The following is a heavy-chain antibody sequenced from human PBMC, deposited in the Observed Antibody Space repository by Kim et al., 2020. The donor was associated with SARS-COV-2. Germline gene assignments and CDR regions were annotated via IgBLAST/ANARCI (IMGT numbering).Heavy chain of an antibody. CDR3: AKDAPNPRQQLVWDGYFDL. D-gene: IGHD6-13*01. CDR1: GFTFDDYA. V-gene: IGHV3-9*01. CDR2: ISWNSGSI. Sequence: GGSLRLSCAASGFTFDDYAMHWVRQAPGKGLEWVSGISWNSGSIGYADSVKGRFTISRDNAKNSLYLQMNSLRAEDTALYYCAKDAPNPRQQLVWDGYFDLWGRGTLVTVSS. J-gene: IGHJ2*01.